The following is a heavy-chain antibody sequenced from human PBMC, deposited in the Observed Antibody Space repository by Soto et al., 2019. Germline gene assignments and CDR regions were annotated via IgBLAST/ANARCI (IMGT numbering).Heavy chain of an antibody. CDR1: GYSFTSYW. CDR3: ARSSAYCSSTSCYAGITDYYYGMDV. J-gene: IGHJ6*02. CDR2: INPGDSDT. V-gene: IGHV5-51*01. Sequence: GESLKISCKGSGYSFTSYWIGWVRQMPGKGLEWMRIINPGDSDTRYSPSFQGQVTISADKSISTAYLQWSSLKASDTAMYYCARSSAYCSSTSCYAGITDYYYGMDVWGQGTTVTVSS. D-gene: IGHD2-2*01.